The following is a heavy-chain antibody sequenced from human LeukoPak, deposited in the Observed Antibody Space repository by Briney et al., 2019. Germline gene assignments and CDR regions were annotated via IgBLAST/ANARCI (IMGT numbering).Heavy chain of an antibody. J-gene: IGHJ4*02. V-gene: IGHV3-7*01. CDR2: IYKDGSDK. CDR3: ARNRHGSRDI. Sequence: GGSLRLSCAASGFTFSDFWVEWFRQAPGKGLEWVANIYKDGSDKYYIAPVTGGFSFSRDNAKNSLSLQMNSLRVDDTAVYYCARNRHGSRDIWGQGILVTVSS. CDR1: GFTFSDFW.